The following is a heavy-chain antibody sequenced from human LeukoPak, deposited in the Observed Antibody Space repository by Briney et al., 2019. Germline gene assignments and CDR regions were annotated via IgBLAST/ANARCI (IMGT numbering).Heavy chain of an antibody. D-gene: IGHD6-19*01. Sequence: GGSLRLSCAASGFTFSSYAMHWVRQAPGKGLEYVSAISSNGGSTYYANSVKGRFTISRDNSKNTLYLQMGSLRAEDMAVYYCAREGAVAGTVITLGFAMDVWGQGNTVTVSS. J-gene: IGHJ6*02. V-gene: IGHV3-64*01. CDR3: AREGAVAGTVITLGFAMDV. CDR1: GFTFSSYA. CDR2: ISSNGGST.